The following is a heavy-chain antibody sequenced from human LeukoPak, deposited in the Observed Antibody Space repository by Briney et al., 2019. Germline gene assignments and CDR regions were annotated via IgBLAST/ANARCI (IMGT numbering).Heavy chain of an antibody. Sequence: PGGSLRLSCAASGFTFSNYGMHWVRQAPGKGLEWVVVISHDGSNNNYADSVKGRFTISRDNSKNTLYLQMNSLRPEDMAVYYCAKVRVGTAHFDYWGQGTLVTVSS. CDR1: GFTFSNYG. J-gene: IGHJ4*02. CDR2: ISHDGSNN. CDR3: AKVRVGTAHFDY. V-gene: IGHV3-30*18. D-gene: IGHD2-15*01.